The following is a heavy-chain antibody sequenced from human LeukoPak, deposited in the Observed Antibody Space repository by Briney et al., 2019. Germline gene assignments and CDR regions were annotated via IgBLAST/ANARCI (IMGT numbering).Heavy chain of an antibody. J-gene: IGHJ4*02. CDR3: AREYYDILTPYGY. Sequence: GGSLRLSCAASGFTFSSYWMSWVRQAPGKGLEWVANIKQDGSEKYYVDSVKGRLTISRDNAKNSLYLQMNSLRAEDTAVYYCAREYYDILTPYGYWGQGTLVTVSS. V-gene: IGHV3-7*03. CDR2: IKQDGSEK. D-gene: IGHD3-9*01. CDR1: GFTFSSYW.